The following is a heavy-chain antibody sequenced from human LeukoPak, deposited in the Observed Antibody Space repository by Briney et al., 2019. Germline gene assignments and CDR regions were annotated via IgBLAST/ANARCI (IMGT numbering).Heavy chain of an antibody. J-gene: IGHJ4*02. CDR1: GGSISRSSYY. CDR2: IYYSGST. Sequence: PSETLSPTCTVSGGSISRSSYYWGRIRQPPRKGLEWIGSIYYSGSTYCNPSLKSRVTISVDTSKNQFSLKLSSVTAADTAVYYCAREATADILTGYYTSPHFDYWGQGTLVTVSS. D-gene: IGHD3-9*01. CDR3: AREATADILTGYYTSPHFDY. V-gene: IGHV4-39*07.